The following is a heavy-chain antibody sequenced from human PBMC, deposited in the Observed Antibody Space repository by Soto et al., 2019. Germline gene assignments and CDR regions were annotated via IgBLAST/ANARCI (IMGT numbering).Heavy chain of an antibody. CDR3: ARANIVVVTAIHDAFDI. Sequence: SVKVSCKASGGTFSSYAISWVRQAPGQGLEWTGGIIPIFGTANYAQKFQGRVTITADKSTSTAYMELSSLRSEDTAVYYCARANIVVVTAIHDAFDIWGQGTMVTVS. CDR1: GGTFSSYA. D-gene: IGHD2-21*02. CDR2: IIPIFGTA. J-gene: IGHJ3*02. V-gene: IGHV1-69*06.